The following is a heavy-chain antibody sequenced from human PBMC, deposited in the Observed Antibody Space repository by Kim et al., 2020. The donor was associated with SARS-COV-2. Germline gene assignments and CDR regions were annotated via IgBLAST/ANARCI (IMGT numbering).Heavy chain of an antibody. CDR3: ARHFYGSGSYYNGRDDY. V-gene: IGHV4-39*01. J-gene: IGHJ4*02. CDR1: GGSISSSSYY. CDR2: IYYSGST. Sequence: SETLSLTCTVSGGSISSSSYYWGWIRQPPGKGLEWIGSIYYSGSTYYNPSLKSRVTISVDTSKNQFSLKLSSVTAADTAVYYCARHFYGSGSYYNGRDDYWGQGTLVTVSS. D-gene: IGHD3-10*01.